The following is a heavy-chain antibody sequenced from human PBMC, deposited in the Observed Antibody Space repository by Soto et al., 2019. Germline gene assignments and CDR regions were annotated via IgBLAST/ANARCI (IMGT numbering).Heavy chain of an antibody. J-gene: IGHJ6*02. CDR1: GYTFINYW. CDR3: AGHVGGRDYYYGIDV. Sequence: PGESLKISCKASGYTFINYWIAWVRQMPGKGLEWMGIIHPSDSDVRYSPSFQGLVTFSADKSINTAYAQWSSLKASDTALYYCAGHVGGRDYYYGIDVWGQGTTVTVSS. V-gene: IGHV5-51*01. CDR2: IHPSDSDV.